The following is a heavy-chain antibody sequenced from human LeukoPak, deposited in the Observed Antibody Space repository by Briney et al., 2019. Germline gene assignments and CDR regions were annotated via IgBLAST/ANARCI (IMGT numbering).Heavy chain of an antibody. CDR1: GFTFSSYD. CDR3: ARDDGSYSRSPGFDY. J-gene: IGHJ4*02. V-gene: IGHV3-48*04. CDR2: ISRSSNTI. D-gene: IGHD1-26*01. Sequence: GGSLRLSCAASGFTFSSYDMSWVRQAPGKGLEWISHISRSSNTIYYADSVKGRFTISRDNAKNSLYLQMNSLRAEDTAVYYCARDDGSYSRSPGFDYWGQGTLVTVSS.